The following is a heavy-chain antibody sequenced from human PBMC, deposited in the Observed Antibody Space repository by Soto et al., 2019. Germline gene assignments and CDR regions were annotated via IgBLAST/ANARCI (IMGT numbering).Heavy chain of an antibody. J-gene: IGHJ6*02. Sequence: LSLTCTVSGGSVSTGMKYWGWVRQPPGKALEFIGYMYKTGETLLNSSLKSRVTLSMETSKNQFSLTLSSVTAADTAVYFCMKAHESGDFLGMSVWGPGPTVTVSS. CDR2: MYKTGET. CDR3: MKAHESGDFLGMSV. CDR1: GGSVSTGMKY. V-gene: IGHV4-61*01. D-gene: IGHD3-10*01.